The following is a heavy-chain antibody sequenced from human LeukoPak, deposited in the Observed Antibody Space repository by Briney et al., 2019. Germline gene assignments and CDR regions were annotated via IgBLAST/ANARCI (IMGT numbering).Heavy chain of an antibody. D-gene: IGHD2-2*01. J-gene: IGHJ6*03. CDR3: ARVSPLAHQDGDYYYYYMDV. Sequence: PGGSLRLSCAASRFTFRSYWMSWVRQAPGKGLEWVANIKQDGSEKYYVDSVKGRFTISRDNAKNSLYLQMSSLRAEDPAVYYCARVSPLAHQDGDYYYYYMDVWGKGTTVTVSS. CDR2: IKQDGSEK. CDR1: RFTFRSYW. V-gene: IGHV3-7*01.